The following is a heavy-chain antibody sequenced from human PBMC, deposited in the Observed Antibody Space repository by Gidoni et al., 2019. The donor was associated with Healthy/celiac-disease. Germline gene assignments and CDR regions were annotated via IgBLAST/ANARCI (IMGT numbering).Heavy chain of an antibody. CDR2: IYTSGST. D-gene: IGHD3-16*01. V-gene: IGHV4-4*07. J-gene: IGHJ5*02. CDR3: ARDLEEFPGNNWFDP. Sequence: QVQLQESVPGLVKPSETLSLTCTVSGGSISSYSWSWIRHPAGKGLEWIGRIYTSGSTNYNPSLKSRVTMSVDTSKNQFSLKLSSVTAADTAVYYCARDLEEFPGNNWFDPWGQGTLVTVSS. CDR1: GGSISSYS.